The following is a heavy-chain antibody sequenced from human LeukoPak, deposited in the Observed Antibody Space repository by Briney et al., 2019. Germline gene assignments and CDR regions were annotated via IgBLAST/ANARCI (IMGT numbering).Heavy chain of an antibody. V-gene: IGHV3-74*01. J-gene: IGHJ4*02. Sequence: GGSLRLSCAASGFTFSSYWMHWVRQAPGKGLVWVSRINSGGSSTSADSVKGRLTISRDNAKNTLYLQINSLRAEDTAIYYCARGREYSGYDLDYWGQGTLVTVSS. D-gene: IGHD5-12*01. CDR3: ARGREYSGYDLDY. CDR1: GFTFSSYW. CDR2: INSGGSST.